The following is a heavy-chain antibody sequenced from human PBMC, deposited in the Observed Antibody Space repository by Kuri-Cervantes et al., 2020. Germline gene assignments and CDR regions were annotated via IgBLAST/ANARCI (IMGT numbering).Heavy chain of an antibody. CDR1: GGSISSGSYY. D-gene: IGHD3-10*01. CDR3: ARIKGRGVIAFDI. J-gene: IGHJ3*02. V-gene: IGHV4-61*09. Sequence: SETLSLTCTVSGGSISSGSYYWSWIRQPAGKGLEWIGHIYTSGSTNYNPSLKSRVTISVDTSKNHFSLKLSSVTAADTAVYYCARIKGRGVIAFDIWGQGTMVTVSS. CDR2: IYTSGST.